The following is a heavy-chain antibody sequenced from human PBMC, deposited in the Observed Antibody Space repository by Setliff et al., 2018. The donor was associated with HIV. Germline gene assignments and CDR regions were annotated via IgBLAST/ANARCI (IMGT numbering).Heavy chain of an antibody. D-gene: IGHD3-16*01. Sequence: ASVKVSCKASGYTFTTYAMHWVRLAPGQRLEWMGWINAGNGNTKYSQRFQGRVIITRDTSASTAYMELSSLRSEDTAVYYCARTREAVMYYYYAMDVWGQGTTVTVSS. V-gene: IGHV1-3*01. J-gene: IGHJ6*01. CDR1: GYTFTTYA. CDR2: INAGNGNT. CDR3: ARTREAVMYYYYAMDV.